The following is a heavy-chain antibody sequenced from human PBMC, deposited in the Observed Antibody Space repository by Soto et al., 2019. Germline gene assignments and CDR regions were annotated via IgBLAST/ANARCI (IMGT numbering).Heavy chain of an antibody. CDR3: ARQPPLSGDDSGGFDY. CDR2: IRGRGGST. D-gene: IGHD5-12*01. Sequence: EVQLLESGGGLVQPGGSLRLSCAASGFTFSSYAMSWVRQAPGKGLERVSAIRGRGGSTYYADSVKGRFTISRDNSKNTLYLQMNSLRAEDTAVYYCARQPPLSGDDSGGFDYWGQGTLVTVSS. V-gene: IGHV3-23*01. CDR1: GFTFSSYA. J-gene: IGHJ4*02.